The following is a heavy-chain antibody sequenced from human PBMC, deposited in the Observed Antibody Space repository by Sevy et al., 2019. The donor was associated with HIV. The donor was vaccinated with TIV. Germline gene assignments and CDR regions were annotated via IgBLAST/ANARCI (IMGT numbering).Heavy chain of an antibody. CDR3: ARGGFDGIFDP. V-gene: IGHV3-21*01. D-gene: IGHD1-26*01. CDR1: GFTFSTYV. Sequence: GGSLRLSCAASGFTFSTYVMTWVRQAPGKGLEWVSSISSSSSYIYYTDSVKGRFTISRDNAKNSLYLQMNSLRAEDTAVYYCARGGFDGIFDPWGQGTLVTVSS. J-gene: IGHJ5*02. CDR2: ISSSSSYI.